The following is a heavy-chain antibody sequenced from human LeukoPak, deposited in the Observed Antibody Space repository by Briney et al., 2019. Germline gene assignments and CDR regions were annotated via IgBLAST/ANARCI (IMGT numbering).Heavy chain of an antibody. CDR3: ARGGIAVAPDY. J-gene: IGHJ4*02. D-gene: IGHD6-19*01. V-gene: IGHV1-18*01. CDR1: GYTFSGYG. CDR2: ISAYNGNT. Sequence: GASVKVSCKASGYTFSGYGINWVRQAPGQGLEWMGWISAYNGNTKYAEKLQGRVTMTTDTSTSTAYMELRSLRSDDTAVYYCARGGIAVAPDYWGQGTLVTVSS.